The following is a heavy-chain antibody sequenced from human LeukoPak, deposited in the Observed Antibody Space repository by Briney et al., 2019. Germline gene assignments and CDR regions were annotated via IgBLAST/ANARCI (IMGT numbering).Heavy chain of an antibody. CDR1: GFTFSSYS. CDR2: INSSSSTI. Sequence: GGSLRLSCAASGFTFSSYSMNWVRQAPGKGLEWVSYINSSSSTIYYAASVKGRFTISRDNAKNSLCLQMTSLSAEATAEYYGAREARGGIKAKGDVWGQGTLVTVSS. J-gene: IGHJ4*02. CDR3: AREARGGIKAKGDV. V-gene: IGHV3-48*01. D-gene: IGHD3-10*01.